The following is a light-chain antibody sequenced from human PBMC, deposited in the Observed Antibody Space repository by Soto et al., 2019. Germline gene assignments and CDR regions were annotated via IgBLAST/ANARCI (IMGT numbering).Light chain of an antibody. CDR2: AAS. CDR3: QQSFSTPRT. V-gene: IGKV1-39*01. J-gene: IGKJ2*02. Sequence: DIQMTQSPSSLSASVGDRVTITCRASQSISTYLNWYQQKVGKAPKLLIYAASSLQRGVPSRFSGNGSGTDVALTISSLQPEDFATYYCQQSFSTPRTFGQGTKLEIK. CDR1: QSISTY.